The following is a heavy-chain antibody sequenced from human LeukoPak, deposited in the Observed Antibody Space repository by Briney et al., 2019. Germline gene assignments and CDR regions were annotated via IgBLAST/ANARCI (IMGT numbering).Heavy chain of an antibody. D-gene: IGHD6-19*01. CDR3: ARPYSSGWYGAFDI. CDR1: GGSISSYF. CDR2: IYYSVST. V-gene: IGHV4-59*08. Sequence: SETLSLTCTVSGGSISSYFWSWIRQPPGKGLEWIGYIYYSVSTNYNPSLKSRVTISVDTSKNQFSLRLSSVTAADTAVYYCARPYSSGWYGAFDIWGQGTRVTVSS. J-gene: IGHJ3*02.